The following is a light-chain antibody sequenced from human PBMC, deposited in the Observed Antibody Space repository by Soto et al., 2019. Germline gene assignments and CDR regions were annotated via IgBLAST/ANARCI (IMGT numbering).Light chain of an antibody. CDR1: SSDVGGYNY. CDR2: DVS. J-gene: IGLJ2*01. V-gene: IGLV2-11*01. Sequence: QSALTQPRSVSGSPGQSVTISCTGTSSDVGGYNYVSWYQQHPGKAPKLMIYDVSKRPSGVPDRFSGSKSGTTASLTISGLQDEDEAGYYCCSYAGSYVVFGGGTKLTVL. CDR3: CSYAGSYVV.